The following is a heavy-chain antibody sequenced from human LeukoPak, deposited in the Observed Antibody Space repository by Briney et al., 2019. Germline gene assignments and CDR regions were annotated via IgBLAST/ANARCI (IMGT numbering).Heavy chain of an antibody. J-gene: IGHJ5*02. D-gene: IGHD2-15*01. CDR2: IYHSGST. CDR3: ARLGYCSGGTCYNWFDP. V-gene: IGHV4-30-2*01. CDR1: GGSISSGGYS. Sequence: SETLSLTCAVSGGSISSGGYSWNWIRQPPGKGLEWIGYIYHSGSTYYNPSLKSRVTISGDRSKNQFSLKLSSVTAADTAVYYCARLGYCSGGTCYNWFDPWGQGTLVTVYS.